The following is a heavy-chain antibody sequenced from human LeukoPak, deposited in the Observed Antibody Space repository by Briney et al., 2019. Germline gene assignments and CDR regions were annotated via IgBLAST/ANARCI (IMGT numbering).Heavy chain of an antibody. CDR2: IRYDGSNK. CDR3: AKDQGVVIESAHYFDC. CDR1: GFTFSSYW. Sequence: PGGSLRLSCAASGFTFSSYWMSWVRQAPGKGLEWVAFIRYDGSNKYYADSVKGRFTISRDNSKNTLYLQMNSLRAEDTAVYYCAKDQGVVIESAHYFDCWGQGTLVTVSS. V-gene: IGHV3-30*02. D-gene: IGHD3-3*01. J-gene: IGHJ4*02.